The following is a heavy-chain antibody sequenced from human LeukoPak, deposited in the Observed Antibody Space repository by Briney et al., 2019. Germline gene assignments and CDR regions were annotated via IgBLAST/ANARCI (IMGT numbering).Heavy chain of an antibody. CDR3: AKDPTYRIGGTCFSPDY. CDR1: GFTFSNYA. D-gene: IGHD2-15*01. CDR2: ISGSGGST. Sequence: GGSLRLSCAVSGFTFSNYAMSWVRQAPGKGLEWVSGISGSGGSTYYADSVKGRFTVSRDNSKNTLYLQMHGLRAEDTAVYYCAKDPTYRIGGTCFSPDYWGQGTLVTVSS. V-gene: IGHV3-23*01. J-gene: IGHJ4*02.